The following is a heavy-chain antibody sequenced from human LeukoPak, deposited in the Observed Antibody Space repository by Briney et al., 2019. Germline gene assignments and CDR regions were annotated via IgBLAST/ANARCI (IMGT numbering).Heavy chain of an antibody. D-gene: IGHD5-18*01. CDR3: ARASSDDTAMATPFAY. V-gene: IGHV1-69*13. Sequence: ASVKVSCKASGGTFSNYAINRVRQAPGQGLEWMGGITPIFGTANYLQKFQGRVTITADESTRTAYMELSRLRSEDTAIYYCARASSDDTAMATPFAYWGQGTLVTVSS. CDR2: ITPIFGTA. CDR1: GGTFSNYA. J-gene: IGHJ4*02.